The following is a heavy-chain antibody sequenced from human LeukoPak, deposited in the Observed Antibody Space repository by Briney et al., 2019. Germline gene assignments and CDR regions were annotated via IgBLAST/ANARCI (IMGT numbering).Heavy chain of an antibody. V-gene: IGHV4-34*01. CDR3: ARRYDFWSGYPPPLDY. J-gene: IGHJ4*02. CDR2: INPSRNT. D-gene: IGHD3-3*01. Sequence: PSETLSLTCAVFGGSFSGYYWNWIRQPPGKGLEWIGQINPSRNTNYNPSPKSRVTISVDTSKKQFSLKLSSVTAADTAVYYCARRYDFWSGYPPPLDYWGQGTLVIVSS. CDR1: GGSFSGYY.